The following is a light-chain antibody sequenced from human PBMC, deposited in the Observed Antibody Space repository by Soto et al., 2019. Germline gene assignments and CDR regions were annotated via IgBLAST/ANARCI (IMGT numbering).Light chain of an antibody. V-gene: IGLV2-23*02. J-gene: IGLJ1*01. Sequence: QSVLTQPASVSGSPGQSITISCTGTSSEVGSYNLVSWYQHHPGKAPKLLIYEVSKRPSGVSNRFSASKSGNTASLTISGLQAEDEADYYCCSYAYSKSPYGFGTGTKVTVL. CDR2: EVS. CDR1: SSEVGSYNL. CDR3: CSYAYSKSPYG.